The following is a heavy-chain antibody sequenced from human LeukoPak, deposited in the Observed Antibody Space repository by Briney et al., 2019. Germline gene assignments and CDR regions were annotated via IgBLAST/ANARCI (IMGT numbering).Heavy chain of an antibody. CDR1: GYSISSGYY. Sequence: SETLSLTCAVSGYSISSGYYWGWIRQPPGRGLEWIGSIYHSGSTYYNPSLKSRVTISVDTSKNQFSLKLNSVTAADTAVYYCASTSQRHREIFDYWGQGTLVTVSS. V-gene: IGHV4-38-2*01. D-gene: IGHD2-2*01. J-gene: IGHJ4*02. CDR2: IYHSGST. CDR3: ASTSQRHREIFDY.